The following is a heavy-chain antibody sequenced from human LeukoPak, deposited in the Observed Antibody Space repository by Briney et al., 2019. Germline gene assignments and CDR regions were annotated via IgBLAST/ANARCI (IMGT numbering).Heavy chain of an antibody. Sequence: SETLSLTCTVSGYSISSGYYWGWIRQPPGKGLEWIGSIYHSGSTYYNPSLKSRVTISVDTSKNQFSLKLSSVTAADTAVYYCAGASGYSYGLYYYYYMDVWGKGTTVTVSS. J-gene: IGHJ6*03. V-gene: IGHV4-38-2*02. CDR1: GYSISSGYY. D-gene: IGHD5-18*01. CDR2: IYHSGST. CDR3: AGASGYSYGLYYYYYMDV.